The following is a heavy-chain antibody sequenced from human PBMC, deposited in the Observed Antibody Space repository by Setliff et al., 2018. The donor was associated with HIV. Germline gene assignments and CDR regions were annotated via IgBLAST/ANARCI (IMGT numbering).Heavy chain of an antibody. J-gene: IGHJ3*02. D-gene: IGHD4-4*01. V-gene: IGHV4-59*11. Sequence: SETLSLTCTVSGGSISSHYWSWIRQPPGKGLEWIGYIYYSGSTIYNPPLKSRVAISVDTSKNQFSLKLTSVTAADTAVYYCASTLQYDAFDIWGQGTMVTVSS. CDR2: IYYSGST. CDR1: GGSISSHY. CDR3: ASTLQYDAFDI.